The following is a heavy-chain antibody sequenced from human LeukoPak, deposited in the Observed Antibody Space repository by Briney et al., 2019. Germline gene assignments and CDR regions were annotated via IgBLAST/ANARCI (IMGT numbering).Heavy chain of an antibody. Sequence: GGSLRLSCAASGFTFSSYWMHWVRQAPGKGLVWVSRINRDGSSTSYADSVKGRFTISSDNAKNTLDLQMNSLRAEDTAVYYCARDSGTDDAFDIWGQGTMVTVSS. V-gene: IGHV3-74*01. CDR3: ARDSGTDDAFDI. J-gene: IGHJ3*02. D-gene: IGHD1-1*01. CDR2: INRDGSST. CDR1: GFTFSSYW.